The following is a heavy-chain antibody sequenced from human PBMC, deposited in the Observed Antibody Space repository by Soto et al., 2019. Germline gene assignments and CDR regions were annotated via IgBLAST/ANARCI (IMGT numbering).Heavy chain of an antibody. V-gene: IGHV3-23*01. D-gene: IGHD6-19*01. CDR3: AKDATRASGWYYFDY. CDR1: GFTFSSHD. Sequence: GGSLRLSCAASGFTFSSHDMAWVRQAPGEGLEWVSGIDNSGTRTYYADSVKGLFTISRDNSKNTLHPQMHSLRAEDTAIYYCAKDATRASGWYYFDYWGQGTLVTVSS. J-gene: IGHJ4*02. CDR2: IDNSGTRT.